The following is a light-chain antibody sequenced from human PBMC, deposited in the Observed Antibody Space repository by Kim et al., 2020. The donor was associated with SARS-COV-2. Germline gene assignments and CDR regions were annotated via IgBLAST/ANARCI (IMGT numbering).Light chain of an antibody. Sequence: SSELTQDPAVSVALGQTVRLTCQGDSLRNYYATWYQQRPGQAPTLVLYGKYDRPSGIPDRFSGSASGNTASLTITGAQADDEGDYYCSSRDSTGDHVVFGGGTRLTVL. CDR3: SSRDSTGDHVV. J-gene: IGLJ3*02. V-gene: IGLV3-19*01. CDR2: GKY. CDR1: SLRNYY.